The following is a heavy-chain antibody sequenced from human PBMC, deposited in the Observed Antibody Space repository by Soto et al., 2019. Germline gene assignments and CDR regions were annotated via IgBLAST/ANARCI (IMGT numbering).Heavy chain of an antibody. D-gene: IGHD1-26*01. V-gene: IGHV4-59*01. J-gene: IGHJ3*01. CDR3: ARALVPSTCCAFDR. CDR1: GDSISSYR. CDR2: VYYSGGK. Sequence: PSETLSLTCTVPGDSISSYRWGWIRQPPGKGLEWIGFVYYSGGKYYNPSLESRVTMSTDTSRNQVSLKVKSVTAADTAVYYCARALVPSTCCAFDRWGQGTMVTVSS.